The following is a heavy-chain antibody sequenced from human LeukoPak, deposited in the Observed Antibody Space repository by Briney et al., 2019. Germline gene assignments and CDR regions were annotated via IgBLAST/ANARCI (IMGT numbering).Heavy chain of an antibody. Sequence: SETLSPTCTVSGYSISSGYYWGWIRQPPGKGLEWIGSIHHSGSTNYNPSLKSRVTISLDTSKNQFSLQLNSVTPEDTAVYYCARVLRKGPYGDGGYFYFFMDVWGKGTTVTVSS. D-gene: IGHD4-17*01. CDR1: GYSISSGYY. CDR2: IHHSGST. CDR3: ARVLRKGPYGDGGYFYFFMDV. J-gene: IGHJ6*03. V-gene: IGHV4-38-2*02.